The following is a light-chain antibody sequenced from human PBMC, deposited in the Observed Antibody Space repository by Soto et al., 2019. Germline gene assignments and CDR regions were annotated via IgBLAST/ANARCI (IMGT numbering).Light chain of an antibody. V-gene: IGLV1-40*01. J-gene: IGLJ3*02. CDR1: SSNIGAGYD. CDR3: AAWDDSLNGV. CDR2: GNT. Sequence: QSVLTQPPSVSGAPGQRVTISCTGSSSNIGAGYDVHWYQQFPGKAPKLLIFGNTNRPSGVPDRFSGSKSGTSASLAISGLQSEDEADYYCAAWDDSLNGVFGGGTKLTVL.